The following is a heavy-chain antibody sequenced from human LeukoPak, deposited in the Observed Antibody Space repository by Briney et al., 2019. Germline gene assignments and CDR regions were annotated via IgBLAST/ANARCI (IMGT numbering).Heavy chain of an antibody. D-gene: IGHD3-10*02. Sequence: SVKVSCKASGGTFSSYAISWVRQAPGQGLEWMGGIIPIFGTANYAQKFQGRVTITADESTSTAYMELSSLRSEDTAVCYCARGGQGYYVPFQHWGQGTPVTVSS. V-gene: IGHV1-69*13. J-gene: IGHJ1*01. CDR1: GGTFSSYA. CDR2: IIPIFGTA. CDR3: ARGGQGYYVPFQH.